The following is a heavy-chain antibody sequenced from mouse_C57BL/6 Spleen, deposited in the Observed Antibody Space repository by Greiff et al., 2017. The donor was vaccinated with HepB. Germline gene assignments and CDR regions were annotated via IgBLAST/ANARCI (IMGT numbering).Heavy chain of an antibody. J-gene: IGHJ4*01. CDR2: INPNNGGT. D-gene: IGHD2-10*01. CDR3: AREGSYYRNYGRAMDY. CDR1: GYTFTDYY. V-gene: IGHV1-26*01. Sequence: QLPQSGPELVKPGASVKISCKASGYTFTDYYMNWVKQSHGQSLEWIGDINPNNGGTSYNQKFKGKATLTVDKSSSTAYMALRSLTSEDSAVYYCAREGSYYRNYGRAMDYWGQGTSVTVSS.